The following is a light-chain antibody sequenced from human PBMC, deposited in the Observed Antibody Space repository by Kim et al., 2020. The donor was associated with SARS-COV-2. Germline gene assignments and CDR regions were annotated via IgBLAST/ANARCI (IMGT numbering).Light chain of an antibody. J-gene: IGLJ2*01. Sequence: CPGQTASITCSGDKLGDNYVCWYQQKPGQSPVLVIYQDTKRPSGIPERFSGSNSGNTATLTISGTQAMDEADYYCQAWDSSTHVVFGGGTQLTVL. CDR3: QAWDSSTHVV. CDR2: QDT. CDR1: KLGDNY. V-gene: IGLV3-1*01.